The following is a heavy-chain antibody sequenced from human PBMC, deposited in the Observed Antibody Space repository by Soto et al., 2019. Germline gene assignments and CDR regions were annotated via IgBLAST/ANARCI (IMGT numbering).Heavy chain of an antibody. V-gene: IGHV3-30-3*01. Sequence: HPGGSLRLSCAASGFTFSSYAMHWVRQAPGKGLEWVAVISYDGSNKYYADYVKGRFTISRDNSKNTLYLQMNSLRAEDTAVYYCARDRRYYYGNKPAAYYFDYWGQGTLVTVSS. CDR1: GFTFSSYA. CDR3: ARDRRYYYGNKPAAYYFDY. CDR2: ISYDGSNK. J-gene: IGHJ4*02. D-gene: IGHD3-10*01.